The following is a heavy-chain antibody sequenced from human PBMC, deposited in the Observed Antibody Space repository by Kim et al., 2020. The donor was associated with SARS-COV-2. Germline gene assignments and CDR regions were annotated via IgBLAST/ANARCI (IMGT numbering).Heavy chain of an antibody. CDR1: GFTFSNYA. Sequence: GGSLRLSCAASGFTFSNYAMSWVRQAPGKGLEWVSAISGSGGSTNYADSVKGRFTISRDNSKNTLYLQMNNRRAEDTDVYYCAKSFIDYDILTAYFWGKDAFDIWGQGTMVTVSS. J-gene: IGHJ3*02. D-gene: IGHD3-9*01. CDR2: ISGSGGST. V-gene: IGHV3-23*01. CDR3: AKSFIDYDILTAYFWGKDAFDI.